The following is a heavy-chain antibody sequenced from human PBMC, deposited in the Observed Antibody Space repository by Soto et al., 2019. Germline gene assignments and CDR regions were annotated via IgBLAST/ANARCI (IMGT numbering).Heavy chain of an antibody. Sequence: QVNLVQSGAEVKKPGASVKVSCKTSGYTFTRYGISWVRQAPGQGLEWMGWISGYDGRTNFAQKVKDRVTMTTDTSTSTVYMELRSLSSDDTAVYYCAREGDVPYYYYGMDVWGQGTTVTVSS. V-gene: IGHV1-18*01. CDR3: AREGDVPYYYYGMDV. D-gene: IGHD2-21*02. CDR1: GYTFTRYG. J-gene: IGHJ6*02. CDR2: ISGYDGRT.